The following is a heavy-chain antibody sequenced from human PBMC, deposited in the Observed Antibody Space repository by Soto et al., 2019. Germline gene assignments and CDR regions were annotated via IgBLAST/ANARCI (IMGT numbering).Heavy chain of an antibody. CDR2: IYYSGST. CDR3: ARLNYDFWSGYYLFDP. J-gene: IGHJ5*02. V-gene: IGHV4-59*01. Sequence: SETLSLTCTVSGGSISSYYWSWIRQPPGKGLEWIGYIYYSGSTNYNPSLKSRVTISVDTSKNQFSLKLSSVTAADTAVYYCARLNYDFWSGYYLFDPWGQGTLVTVSS. D-gene: IGHD3-3*01. CDR1: GGSISSYY.